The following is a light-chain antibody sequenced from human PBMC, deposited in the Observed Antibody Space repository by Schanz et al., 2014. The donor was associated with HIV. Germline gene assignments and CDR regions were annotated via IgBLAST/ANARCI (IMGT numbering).Light chain of an antibody. J-gene: IGLJ2*01. CDR1: SSDYKY. Sequence: QSALTQPASVSGSPGQSITISCTGASSDYKYVSWYQQHPGRAPKLLIYDVSYRPSGVSNRFSGSKSGNTASLTISGLQAEDEADYYCASYAGSNNLVFGGGTKVTVL. CDR3: ASYAGSNNLV. V-gene: IGLV2-14*03. CDR2: DVS.